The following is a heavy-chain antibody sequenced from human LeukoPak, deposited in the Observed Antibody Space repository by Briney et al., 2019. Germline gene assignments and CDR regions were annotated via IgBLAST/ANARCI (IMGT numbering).Heavy chain of an antibody. CDR1: GFTFSSYS. V-gene: IGHV3-21*04. CDR2: ISSSSSYI. D-gene: IGHD5-24*01. CDR3: AKDIQLST. J-gene: IGHJ3*01. Sequence: NSGGSLRLSCAASGFTFSSYSMNWVRQAPGKGLEWVSSISSSSSYIYYADSVKGRFTISRDNSKNTLSLQMNSLRVEDTAMYFCAKDIQLSTWGLGTMVTVSS.